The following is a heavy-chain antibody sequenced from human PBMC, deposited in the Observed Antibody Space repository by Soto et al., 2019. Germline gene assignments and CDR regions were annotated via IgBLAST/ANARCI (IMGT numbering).Heavy chain of an antibody. D-gene: IGHD3-22*01. Sequence: QVQLVQSGAEVTKPGASVNVSCKASGYTFTSFGISWGRQAPGQGREWMGWISAYNGNKNYAQKLQGRVNMTTDTATSTAYMELRSLRSDDTAVYYCARAWYDDSSGYYHYWGQGTLVTVSS. CDR1: GYTFTSFG. CDR2: ISAYNGNK. V-gene: IGHV1-18*04. CDR3: ARAWYDDSSGYYHY. J-gene: IGHJ4*02.